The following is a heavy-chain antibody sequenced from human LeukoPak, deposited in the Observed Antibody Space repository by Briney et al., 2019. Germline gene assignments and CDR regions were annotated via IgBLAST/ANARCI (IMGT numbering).Heavy chain of an antibody. CDR1: GYTFTSYG. CDR2: ISAYNGNT. V-gene: IGHV1-18*04. J-gene: IGHJ4*02. Sequence: ASVKVSCKASGYTFTSYGISWVRQAPGQGLEWMGWISAYNGNTNYAQKLQGRVTMTTDTSTSTAYMELRSLRSDDTAAYYCARVGVLKKWFGELLYPYFDYWGQGTLVTVSS. CDR3: ARVGVLKKWFGELLYPYFDY. D-gene: IGHD3-10*01.